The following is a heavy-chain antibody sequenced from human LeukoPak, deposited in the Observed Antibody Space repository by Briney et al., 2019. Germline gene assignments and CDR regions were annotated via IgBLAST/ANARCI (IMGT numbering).Heavy chain of an antibody. Sequence: SGPTLVNPTQTLTLTCTFSGFSLSTSGVGVGWIRQPPGKALEWLALIYWNDDKRYSPSLKSRVTITKDTSKNQVVLTMTNMDPVDTATYYCAHRRREGTVTTGFDYWGQGTLVTVSS. CDR1: GFSLSTSGVG. CDR2: IYWNDDK. J-gene: IGHJ4*02. CDR3: AHRRREGTVTTGFDY. V-gene: IGHV2-5*01. D-gene: IGHD4-17*01.